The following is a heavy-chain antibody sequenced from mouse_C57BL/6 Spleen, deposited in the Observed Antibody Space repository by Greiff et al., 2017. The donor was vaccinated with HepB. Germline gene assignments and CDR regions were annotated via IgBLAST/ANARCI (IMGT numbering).Heavy chain of an antibody. Sequence: QVQLQQPGAELVKPGASVKLSCKASGYTFTSYWMHWVKQRPGQGLEWIGMIHPNSGSTNYNEKFKSKATLTVDKSSSTAYMQLSSLTSEDSAVYYCARRSPIDYPFDYWGQGTTLTVSS. V-gene: IGHV1-64*01. CDR3: ARRSPIDYPFDY. CDR1: GYTFTSYW. D-gene: IGHD2-4*01. CDR2: IHPNSGST. J-gene: IGHJ2*01.